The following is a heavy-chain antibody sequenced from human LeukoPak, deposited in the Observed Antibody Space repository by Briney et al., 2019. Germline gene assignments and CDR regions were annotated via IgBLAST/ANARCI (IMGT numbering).Heavy chain of an antibody. D-gene: IGHD3-3*01. V-gene: IGHV4-39*01. J-gene: IGHJ4*02. Sequence: PSETLSLTCTVSGGSISSSSYYWGWIRQPPGKGLEWIGSIYYSGSTYYNPSLKSRVTISVDTSKNQFSLKLSSVTAVNAGVYYCASYGYDFWSGYSHWGQGTLVTVSS. CDR3: ASYGYDFWSGYSH. CDR2: IYYSGST. CDR1: GGSISSSSYY.